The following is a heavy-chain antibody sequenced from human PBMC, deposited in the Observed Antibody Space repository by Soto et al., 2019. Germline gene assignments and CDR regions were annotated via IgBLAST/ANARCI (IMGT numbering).Heavy chain of an antibody. CDR1: GFTFSSYA. V-gene: IGHV3-23*01. CDR3: AKDVKYCSGGSCYSWYFDL. D-gene: IGHD2-15*01. CDR2: ISGSGGST. Sequence: EVQLLESGGGLVQPGGSLRLSCAASGFTFSSYAMSWVRQAPGKGLEWVSAISGSGGSTYYADSVKGRFTISRDNSKNTLYLQMNSLSAEDTAVYYCAKDVKYCSGGSCYSWYFDLWGRGTLVTVSS. J-gene: IGHJ2*01.